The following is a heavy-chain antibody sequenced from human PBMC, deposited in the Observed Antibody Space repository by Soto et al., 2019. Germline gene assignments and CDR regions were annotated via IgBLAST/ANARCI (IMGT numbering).Heavy chain of an antibody. CDR3: ASSWCSGGSCYPRYYGMAV. D-gene: IGHD2-15*01. CDR2: ISSSSSTI. J-gene: IGHJ6*02. CDR1: GFTFSSYS. V-gene: IGHV3-48*02. Sequence: GGSLRLSCAASGFTFSSYSMNWVRQAPGKGLEWVSYISSSSSTIYYADSVKGRFTISRDNAKNSLYLQMNSLRDEDTAVYYCASSWCSGGSCYPRYYGMAVWGQGTTVTVSS.